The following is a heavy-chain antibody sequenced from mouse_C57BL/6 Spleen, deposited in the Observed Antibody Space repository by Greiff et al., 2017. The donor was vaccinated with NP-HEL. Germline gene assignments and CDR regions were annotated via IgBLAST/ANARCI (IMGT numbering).Heavy chain of an antibody. CDR2: IWRGGST. CDR3: AKPYYSNALYAMDY. CDR1: GFSLTSYG. J-gene: IGHJ4*01. D-gene: IGHD2-5*01. V-gene: IGHV2-5*01. Sequence: QVQLKESGPGLVQPSQSLSITCTVSGFSLTSYGVHWVRQSPGKGLEWLGVIWRGGSTDYNAAFMSRLSITKDNSKSQVFFKMNSLQADDTAIYYCAKPYYSNALYAMDYWGQGTSVTVSS.